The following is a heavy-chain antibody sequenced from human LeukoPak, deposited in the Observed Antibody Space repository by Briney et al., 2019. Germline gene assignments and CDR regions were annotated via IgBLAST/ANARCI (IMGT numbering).Heavy chain of an antibody. Sequence: GGSLRLSCAASGFTFSDYNMNWVRQTPGRGLEWVSSISPSGRSISYADSVKGRFTISRDNAKNSLYLQMSSLRAEDTAVYYCARFRTGYSYYFDYWGQGILVTVSS. V-gene: IGHV3-21*01. CDR2: ISPSGRSI. CDR3: ARFRTGYSYYFDY. J-gene: IGHJ4*02. D-gene: IGHD3/OR15-3a*01. CDR1: GFTFSDYN.